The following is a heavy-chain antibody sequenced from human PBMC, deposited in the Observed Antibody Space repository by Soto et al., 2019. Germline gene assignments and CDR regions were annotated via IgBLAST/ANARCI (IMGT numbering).Heavy chain of an antibody. D-gene: IGHD3-22*01. V-gene: IGHV4-31*03. CDR3: ARGRDSSGYYSYYYYYGMDV. CDR1: GGSISSGGYY. J-gene: IGHJ6*02. Sequence: SETLSLTCTVSGGSISSGGYYWSWIRQHPGKGLEWIGYIYYSGSTYYNPSLKSRVTISVDTSKNQFSLKLSSVTAADTAVYYCARGRDSSGYYSYYYYYGMDVWGQGTTVTVSS. CDR2: IYYSGST.